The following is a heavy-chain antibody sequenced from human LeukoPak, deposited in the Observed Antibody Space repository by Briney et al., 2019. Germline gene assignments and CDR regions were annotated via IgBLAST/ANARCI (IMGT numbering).Heavy chain of an antibody. V-gene: IGHV3-30*02. Sequence: GGSLRLSCAASGFTFSSYGMHWVRQAPGKGLEWVAFIRYDGSNKYYADSVKGRFTISRDNSKNTLYLQMNSLRAEDTAVYYCAKVGYYDFWSGYYPFDYWGQGTLVTVSS. CDR2: IRYDGSNK. J-gene: IGHJ4*02. CDR1: GFTFSSYG. D-gene: IGHD3-3*01. CDR3: AKVGYYDFWSGYYPFDY.